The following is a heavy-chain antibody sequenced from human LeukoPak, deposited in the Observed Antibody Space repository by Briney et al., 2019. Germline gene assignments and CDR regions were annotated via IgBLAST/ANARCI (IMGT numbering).Heavy chain of an antibody. CDR3: ATYRQVLLPFES. Sequence: GGSLRLSCAASGFTFIRYSMNWVRQAPGKGLEWVSSIFPSGGEIHYADSVRGRFTISRDNSKSTLSLQMNSLRAEDTAIYYCATYRQVLLPFESWGQGTLVTVSS. CDR1: GFTFIRYS. CDR2: IFPSGGEI. V-gene: IGHV3-21*04. D-gene: IGHD2-8*02. J-gene: IGHJ4*02.